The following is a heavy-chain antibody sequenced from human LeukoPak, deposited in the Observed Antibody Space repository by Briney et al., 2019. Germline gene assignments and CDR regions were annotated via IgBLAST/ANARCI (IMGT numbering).Heavy chain of an antibody. D-gene: IGHD2-8*01. CDR3: ARTGYCTKGVCYGAWFDP. V-gene: IGHV4-61*01. J-gene: IGHJ5*02. Sequence: PSETLSLTCTVSGGSVSHDSHHWIWIRQPPGKGLEGIGYIYYIGSTKYNPSLKSRVTMSLDTSKNQFALKLSSVTAADTAVYYCARTGYCTKGVCYGAWFDPWGQGTLVTVSS. CDR1: GGSVSHDSHH. CDR2: IYYIGST.